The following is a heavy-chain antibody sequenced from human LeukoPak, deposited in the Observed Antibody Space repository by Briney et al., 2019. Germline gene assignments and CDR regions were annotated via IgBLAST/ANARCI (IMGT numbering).Heavy chain of an antibody. CDR3: ARARKWEPFDY. CDR2: ISTYNGNT. Sequence: ASVNVSCKASGYTFTSYGISWVRQASGQGLERMGWISTYNGNTNYAQKLQGRVTMTTDTSTSTAYMELRSLRSDDTAVYYCARARKWEPFDYWGQGTLVTVSS. CDR1: GYTFTSYG. V-gene: IGHV1-18*01. J-gene: IGHJ4*02. D-gene: IGHD1-26*01.